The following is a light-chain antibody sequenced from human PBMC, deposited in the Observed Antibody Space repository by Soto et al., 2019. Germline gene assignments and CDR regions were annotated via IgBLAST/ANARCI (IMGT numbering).Light chain of an antibody. J-gene: IGKJ1*01. Sequence: IVVTQSPSTLSLSPGARPTLGCRASQSVSSSYLAWYQQKNGQAPRLXIYGASSRATGIPDRFSGSGSGTDVNLTISRLETEDFAVYYCQQYGSSPKTFGQGTKVDIK. CDR1: QSVSSSY. V-gene: IGKV3-20*01. CDR2: GAS. CDR3: QQYGSSPKT.